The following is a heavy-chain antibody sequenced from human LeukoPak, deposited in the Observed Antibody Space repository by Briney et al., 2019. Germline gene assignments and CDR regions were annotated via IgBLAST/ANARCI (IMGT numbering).Heavy chain of an antibody. D-gene: IGHD3-22*01. V-gene: IGHV4-31*03. Sequence: PSETLSLTCTVSGGSISSGGYYWSWIRQHPGKGLEWIGYIYYSGSTYYNPSLKSRVTISVDTSKNQFSLKLSSVTAADTAVYYCAHYDSSGYLGWGWGQGTLVTVSS. CDR2: IYYSGST. CDR3: AHYDSSGYLGWG. CDR1: GGSISSGGYY. J-gene: IGHJ4*02.